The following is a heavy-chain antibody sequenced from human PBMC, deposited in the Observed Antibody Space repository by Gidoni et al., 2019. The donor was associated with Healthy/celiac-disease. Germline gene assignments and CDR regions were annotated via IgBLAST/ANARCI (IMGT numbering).Heavy chain of an antibody. CDR2: INHSGST. D-gene: IGHD1-26*01. CDR1: GGSFSGFY. CDR3: ARGESGSYYFDY. V-gene: IGHV4-34*01. J-gene: IGHJ4*02. Sequence: QVQLQQWGAGLLKPSGTLSLPRAGSGGSFSGFYWSWIRQPPGRGLGWMGEINHSGSTNYNPSLKSRVTISVDTSKNQFSLKLSSVTAADTAVYYCARGESGSYYFDYWGQGTLVTVSS.